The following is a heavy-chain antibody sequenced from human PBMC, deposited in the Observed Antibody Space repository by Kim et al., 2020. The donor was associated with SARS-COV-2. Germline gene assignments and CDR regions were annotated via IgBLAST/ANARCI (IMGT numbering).Heavy chain of an antibody. CDR3: ARGRPSSGWFNSEFDY. V-gene: IGHV1-2*04. Sequence: ASVKVSCKASGYTFTGYYMHWVRQAPGQGLEWMGWINPNSGGTNYAQKFQGWVTMTRDTSISTAYMELSRLRSDDTAVYYCARGRPSSGWFNSEFDYWGQGTLVTVSS. CDR2: INPNSGGT. D-gene: IGHD6-19*01. J-gene: IGHJ4*02. CDR1: GYTFTGYY.